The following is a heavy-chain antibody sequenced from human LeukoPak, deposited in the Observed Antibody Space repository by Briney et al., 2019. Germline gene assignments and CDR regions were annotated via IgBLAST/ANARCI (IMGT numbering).Heavy chain of an antibody. J-gene: IGHJ5*01. Sequence: SETLSLTCTVSGYSISSGYYWGSIRQPPGMGLEWIGNVYHSGSTYYDPSLKSRVTISVDTSKNQFSLKLSSVTAADTAVYYCARAVGVGSGWYNWFDFWGQGTLVTVSS. V-gene: IGHV4-38-2*02. CDR3: ARAVGVGSGWYNWFDF. CDR2: VYHSGST. CDR1: GYSISSGYY. D-gene: IGHD6-19*01.